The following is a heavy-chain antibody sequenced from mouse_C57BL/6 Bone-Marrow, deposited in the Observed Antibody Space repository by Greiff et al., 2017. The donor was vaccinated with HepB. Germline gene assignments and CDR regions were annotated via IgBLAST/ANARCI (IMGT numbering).Heavy chain of an antibody. CDR2: IDPSDSYT. Sequence: VQLQQPGAELVRPGTSVKLSCKASGYTFTSYWMHWVKQRPGQGLEWIGVIDPSDSYTNYNQKFKGKATLTVDTSSSTAYMQLSSLTSEDSAVYYCERSPGRVSMDYWGQGTSVTVSS. V-gene: IGHV1-59*01. J-gene: IGHJ4*01. CDR3: ERSPGRVSMDY. CDR1: GYTFTSYW.